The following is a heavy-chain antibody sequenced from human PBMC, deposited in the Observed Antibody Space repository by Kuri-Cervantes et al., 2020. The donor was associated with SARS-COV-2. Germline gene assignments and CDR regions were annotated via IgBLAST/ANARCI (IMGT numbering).Heavy chain of an antibody. CDR1: GFTFSSYW. D-gene: IGHD6-6*01. CDR3: AKDYSSSSDWYFDL. CDR2: INSDGSST. V-gene: IGHV3-74*01. J-gene: IGHJ2*01. Sequence: GGSLRLSCAASGFTFSSYWMHWVRQAPGKGLVWVSRINSDGSSTSYADSVKGRFTISRDNAKNTLYLQMNSLRAEDTAVYYCAKDYSSSSDWYFDLWGRGTLVTVSS.